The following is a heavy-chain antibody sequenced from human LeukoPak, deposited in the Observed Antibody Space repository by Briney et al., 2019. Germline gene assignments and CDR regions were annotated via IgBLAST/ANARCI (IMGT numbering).Heavy chain of an antibody. J-gene: IGHJ6*02. D-gene: IGHD2-8*01. CDR3: AKGLTYYYYGMDV. CDR1: GFTFDDYA. V-gene: IGHV3-9*01. CDR2: ISWNSGSI. Sequence: PGGSLRLSCAASGFTFDDYAMHLVRQAPGKGLEWVSGISWNSGSIGYADSVKGRFTISRDNAKNSLYLQMNSLRAEDTALYYCAKGLTYYYYGMDVWGQGTTVTVSS.